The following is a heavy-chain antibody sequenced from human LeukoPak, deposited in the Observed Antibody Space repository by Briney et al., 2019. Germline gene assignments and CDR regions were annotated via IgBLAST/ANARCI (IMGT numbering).Heavy chain of an antibody. CDR1: GFTFSNAW. V-gene: IGHV4-38-2*01. Sequence: GSLRLSCAASGFTFSNAWMSWVRQPPGKGLEWIGSIYYSGSTYYNPSLKSRVTISVDTSKNQFSLKLSSVTAADTAVYYCARSIAAAGSDDNWFDPWGQGTLVTVSS. CDR2: IYYSGST. J-gene: IGHJ5*02. D-gene: IGHD6-13*01. CDR3: ARSIAAAGSDDNWFDP.